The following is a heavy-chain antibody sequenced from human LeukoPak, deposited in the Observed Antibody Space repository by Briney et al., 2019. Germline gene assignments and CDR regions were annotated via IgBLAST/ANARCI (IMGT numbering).Heavy chain of an antibody. J-gene: IGHJ4*02. D-gene: IGHD3-22*01. Sequence: GGSLRLSCAASGFTFSNNWMHWVRQAPGKGLVWVSSINSDGRTTTYADSVKGRFTISRDNAKNTLYLQMNSLRAEDTAVYYCAMIKEGWGQGTLVTVSS. CDR2: INSDGRTT. CDR3: AMIKEG. V-gene: IGHV3-74*01. CDR1: GFTFSNNW.